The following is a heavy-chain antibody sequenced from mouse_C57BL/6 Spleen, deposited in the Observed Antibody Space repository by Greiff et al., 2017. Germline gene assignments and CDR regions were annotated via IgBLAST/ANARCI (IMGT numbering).Heavy chain of an antibody. CDR1: GFTFSSYG. CDR3: ARHDGYYPGYFDY. Sequence: DVMLVESGGDLVKPGGSLKLSCAASGFTFSSYGMSWVRQTPDKRLEWVATISSGGSYTYYPDSVKGRFTISRDNAKNTLYLQMSSLKSEDTAMYYCARHDGYYPGYFDYWGQGTTLTVSS. V-gene: IGHV5-6*02. D-gene: IGHD2-3*01. J-gene: IGHJ2*01. CDR2: ISSGGSYT.